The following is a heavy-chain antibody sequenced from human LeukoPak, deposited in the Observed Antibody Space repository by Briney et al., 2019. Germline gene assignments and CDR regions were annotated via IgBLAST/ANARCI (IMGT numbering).Heavy chain of an antibody. D-gene: IGHD5-18*01. J-gene: IGHJ5*02. CDR2: INHSGST. CDR1: GGSFSGYY. CDR3: ARGRRIQLWPRVSWFDP. Sequence: SETLSLTCAVYGGSFSGYYWSWIRQPPGKGLEWIGEINHSGSTNYNPSLKSRVTISVDTSKNQFSLKLSSVTAADTALYYCARGRRIQLWPRVSWFDPWGQGTLVTVSS. V-gene: IGHV4-34*01.